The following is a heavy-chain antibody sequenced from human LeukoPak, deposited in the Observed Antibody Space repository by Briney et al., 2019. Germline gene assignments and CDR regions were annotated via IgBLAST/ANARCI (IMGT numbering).Heavy chain of an antibody. CDR1: GFTFSSYA. CDR2: ISYDGSNK. J-gene: IGHJ4*02. D-gene: IGHD3-22*01. Sequence: GGSLRLPCAASGFTFSSYAMHWVRQAPGKGLEWVAVISYDGSNKYYADSVKGRFTISRDNSKNTLYLQMNSLRAEDTAVYYCARAADSSGYYYQRSLDYWGQGALVTVSS. CDR3: ARAADSSGYYYQRSLDY. V-gene: IGHV3-30*01.